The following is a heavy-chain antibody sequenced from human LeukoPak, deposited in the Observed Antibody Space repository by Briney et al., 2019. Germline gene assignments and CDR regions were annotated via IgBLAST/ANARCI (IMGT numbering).Heavy chain of an antibody. CDR3: ARERGGSWSYFLHYYYYMDV. J-gene: IGHJ6*03. D-gene: IGHD1-26*01. CDR2: INPNSGGT. CDR1: GYTFTGYY. V-gene: IGHV1-2*02. Sequence: ASVKVSCKASGYTFTGYYMHWVRQAPGQGLEWMGWINPNSGGTNYAQKFQGRVTMTRDTSISTAYMELSRLRSEDTAVYYCARERGGSWSYFLHYYYYMDVWGKGTTVTISS.